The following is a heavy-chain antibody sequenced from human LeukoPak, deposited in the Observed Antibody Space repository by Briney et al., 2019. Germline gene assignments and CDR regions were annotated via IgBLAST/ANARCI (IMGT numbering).Heavy chain of an antibody. CDR3: ARRSIAAAGFDY. CDR2: IYYSGST. CDR1: GGSISSSSYY. V-gene: IGHV4-39*01. D-gene: IGHD6-13*01. J-gene: IGHJ4*02. Sequence: SETLSLTCTVSGGSISSSSYYWGWLRQPPGTGLEWIGSIYYSGSTYYNPSLKGRVTISVDTSKNQFSLKLSSVTAADTAVYYCARRSIAAAGFDYWGQGTLVTVSS.